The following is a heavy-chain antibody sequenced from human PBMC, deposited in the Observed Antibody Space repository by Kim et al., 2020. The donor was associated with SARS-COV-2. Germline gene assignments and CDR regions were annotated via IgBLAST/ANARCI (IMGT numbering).Heavy chain of an antibody. D-gene: IGHD4-17*01. CDR3: AKLKGDYHDRSRSGAFDI. Sequence: GGSLRLSCAASGFTFSSYAMSWVRQAPGKGLEWVSAISGSGGSTYYADSVKGRFTISRDNSKNTLYLQMNSLRAEDTAVYYCAKLKGDYHDRSRSGAFDIWGQGTMVTVSS. CDR1: GFTFSSYA. J-gene: IGHJ3*02. V-gene: IGHV3-23*01. CDR2: ISGSGGST.